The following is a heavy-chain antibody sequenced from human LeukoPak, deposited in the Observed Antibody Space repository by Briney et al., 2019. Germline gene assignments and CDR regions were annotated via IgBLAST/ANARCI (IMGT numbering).Heavy chain of an antibody. CDR2: ISYDGSNK. Sequence: PPGGSLRLSCAASGFTFSSYAMHWVRQAPGKGLEWVAVISYDGSNKYYADSVKGRFTISRDNSKNTLYLQMNSLRAEDTAVYYCTELVGATNDAFDIWGQGTMVTVSS. D-gene: IGHD1-26*01. J-gene: IGHJ3*02. CDR1: GFTFSSYA. V-gene: IGHV3-30-3*01. CDR3: TELVGATNDAFDI.